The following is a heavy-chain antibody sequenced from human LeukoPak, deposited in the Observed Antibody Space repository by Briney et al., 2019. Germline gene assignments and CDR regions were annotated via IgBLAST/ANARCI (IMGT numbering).Heavy chain of an antibody. CDR2: VYHSGSI. CDR3: VSSYGGCVLDY. CDR1: GGSISSYS. J-gene: IGHJ4*02. V-gene: IGHV4-59*01. Sequence: PSETLSLTCTVSGGSISSYSWNWLRQSPGKGLEWIGRVYHSGSINYNPSLKNRVTISVDTSKNQFSLNLSSVTAADTAVYYCVSSYGGCVLDYWGQGTLVIVSA. D-gene: IGHD4/OR15-4a*01.